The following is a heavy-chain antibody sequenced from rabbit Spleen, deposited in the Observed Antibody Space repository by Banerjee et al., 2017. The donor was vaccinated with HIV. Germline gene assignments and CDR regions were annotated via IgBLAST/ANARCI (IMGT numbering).Heavy chain of an antibody. CDR2: IEIGSSGFT. D-gene: IGHD8-1*01. CDR1: GVSFSGSSY. J-gene: IGHJ6*01. Sequence: QSLEESGGDLVKPGASLTLTCTASGVSFSGSSYMCWVRQAPGKGLEWVACIEIGSSGFTYYANWAKGRFTISKTSSTTVTLQMTSLTAADTATYFCARDTGTSFSTYGMDLWGPGTLVTVS. CDR3: ARDTGTSFSTYGMDL. V-gene: IGHV1S40*01.